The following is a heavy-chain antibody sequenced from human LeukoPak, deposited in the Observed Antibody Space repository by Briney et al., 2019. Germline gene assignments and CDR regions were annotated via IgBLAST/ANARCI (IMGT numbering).Heavy chain of an antibody. J-gene: IGHJ6*02. D-gene: IGHD2-21*02. V-gene: IGHV3-23*01. CDR3: VKDRGDWGIHYSGMDV. CDR2: IRGSGGST. CDR1: GFXFSSYA. Sequence: GGSLRLSCAASGFXFSSYAINWVRRAPGKGLEWLSSIRGSGGSTSNADSVRGRFTISRDNDKKTLYLQMNSLRAEDTAVYYCVKDRGDWGIHYSGMDVWGQGTTVTVSS.